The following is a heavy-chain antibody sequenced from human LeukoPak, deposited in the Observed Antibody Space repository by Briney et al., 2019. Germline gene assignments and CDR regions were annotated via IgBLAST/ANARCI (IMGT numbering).Heavy chain of an antibody. J-gene: IGHJ6*03. CDR3: AKVANWSYYYYMDV. D-gene: IGHD3-3*01. Sequence: GGSLRLSCAASGFTFSSYGMHWVRQAPGKGLEGVAFIRYDGSNKYYADSVKGRFTISRDNSKNTLYLQMNSLRAEDTAVYYCAKVANWSYYYYMDVWGKGTTVTVSS. CDR1: GFTFSSYG. V-gene: IGHV3-30*02. CDR2: IRYDGSNK.